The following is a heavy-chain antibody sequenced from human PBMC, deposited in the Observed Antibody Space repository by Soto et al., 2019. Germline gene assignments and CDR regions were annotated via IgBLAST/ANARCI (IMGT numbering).Heavy chain of an antibody. V-gene: IGHV3-23*01. D-gene: IGHD1-26*01. J-gene: IGHJ6*02. CDR1: GFTFTNYA. CDR2: ISGSGSST. Sequence: EVQLLESGGGLVQPGGSLRLSCGASGFTFTNYAMSWVRQAPGKGLEWVSAISGSGSSTYYADSVKGRFTISRDNSENTLILQMNSLRAEDTAVYYCAYFTALNYYYGMDVWGQGTTVTVSS. CDR3: AYFTALNYYYGMDV.